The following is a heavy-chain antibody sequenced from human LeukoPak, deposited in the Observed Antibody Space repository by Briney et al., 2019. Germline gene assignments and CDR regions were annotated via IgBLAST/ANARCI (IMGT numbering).Heavy chain of an antibody. J-gene: IGHJ5*02. Sequence: SETLSLTCTVSGGSISSSSYYWGWIRQPPGKGLEWIGSIYYSGSTYYNPSLKSRVTISVDTSKNQFSLKLSSVTAADTAVYYCASRRIVVVSAPDWFDPWGQGTLVTVSS. V-gene: IGHV4-39*07. D-gene: IGHD2-2*01. CDR3: ASRRIVVVSAPDWFDP. CDR2: IYYSGST. CDR1: GGSISSSSYY.